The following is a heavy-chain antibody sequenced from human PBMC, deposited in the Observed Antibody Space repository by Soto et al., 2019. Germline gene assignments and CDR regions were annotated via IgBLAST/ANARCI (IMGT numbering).Heavy chain of an antibody. CDR2: ISSSSSYI. D-gene: IGHD6-6*01. CDR1: GFTFSSYS. V-gene: IGHV3-21*01. CDR3: ASDLYSSSARYFDY. Sequence: EVQLVESGGGLVKPGGSLRLSCAASGFTFSSYSMNWVRQAPGKGLEWVSSISSSSSYIYYADSVKGRFTISRDNAKNSLYLQRISLRAEDTAVYYCASDLYSSSARYFDYWGQGTLVTVSS. J-gene: IGHJ4*02.